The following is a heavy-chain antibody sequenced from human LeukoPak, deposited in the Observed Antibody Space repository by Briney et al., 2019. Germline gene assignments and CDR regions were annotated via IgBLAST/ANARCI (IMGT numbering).Heavy chain of an antibody. CDR1: GGSFSGYY. CDR2: INHSGST. V-gene: IGHV4-34*01. Sequence: SETLSLTCAVYGGSFSGYYWSWIRQPPGKGLEWIGEINHSGSTNYNPSLKSRVTISVDTSKNQFSLKLSSVTAADTAVYYCARLGGRRLRYFDWSPKYWGQGTLVTVSS. CDR3: ARLGGRRLRYFDWSPKY. J-gene: IGHJ4*02. D-gene: IGHD3-9*01.